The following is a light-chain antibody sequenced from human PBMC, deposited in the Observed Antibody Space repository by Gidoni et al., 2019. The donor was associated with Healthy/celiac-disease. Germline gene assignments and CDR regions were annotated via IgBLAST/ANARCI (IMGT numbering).Light chain of an antibody. Sequence: DIQMTQSPSSLSASVGDRVTITCRASQSISSYLNWYQQKPGKAPKLLIYAASSLQSGVPSRFSGSGSGTDFTLTICSLQPEDFATYYCQPSYSTPWTFGQGTEVEIK. CDR1: QSISSY. CDR3: QPSYSTPWT. CDR2: AAS. J-gene: IGKJ1*01. V-gene: IGKV1-39*01.